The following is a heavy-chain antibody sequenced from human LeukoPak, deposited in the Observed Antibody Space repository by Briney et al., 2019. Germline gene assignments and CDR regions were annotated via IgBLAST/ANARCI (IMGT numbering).Heavy chain of an antibody. CDR1: GGSISSYY. Sequence: SETLSLTCTVSGGSISSYYWSWIRQPPGKGVGWIGYIYYSGSTNYNPSLKSRVSISVDTSKNQFSLKLSSATAADTAVYYCAREVYYGNFDYWGQGTLVTVSS. J-gene: IGHJ4*02. D-gene: IGHD3-10*01. CDR3: AREVYYGNFDY. V-gene: IGHV4-59*01. CDR2: IYYSGST.